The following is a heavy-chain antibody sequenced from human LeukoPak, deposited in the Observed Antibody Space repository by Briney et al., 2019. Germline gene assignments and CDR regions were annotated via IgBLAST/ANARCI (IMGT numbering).Heavy chain of an antibody. CDR2: IYPGDSDT. J-gene: IGHJ4*02. CDR1: GYNFANYW. CDR3: ASRGRCTSGAVEDFDF. Sequence: GESLKISCKGSGYNFANYWIGWVRQMPGKGLEWMGTIYPGDSDTRYSPSFQGQVTISADKSISLAYLQWSSLKASDTAMHYLASRGRCTSGAVEDFDFWGQGTLVTVSS. D-gene: IGHD2-2*01. V-gene: IGHV5-51*01.